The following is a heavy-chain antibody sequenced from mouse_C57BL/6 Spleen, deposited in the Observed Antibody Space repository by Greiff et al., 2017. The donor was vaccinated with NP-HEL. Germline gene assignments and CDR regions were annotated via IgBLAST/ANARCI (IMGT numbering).Heavy chain of an antibody. J-gene: IGHJ2*01. V-gene: IGHV5-16*01. CDR2: INYDGSST. CDR1: GFTFSDYY. Sequence: EVKVVESEGGLVQPGSSMKLSCTASGFTFSDYYMAWVRQVPEKGLEWVANINYDGSSTSYLDSLKRHFIISRDNAKNILYLQRSSLKSEDTATYYCARESYEYDGRFLDYWGQGTTLTVSS. D-gene: IGHD2-4*01. CDR3: ARESYEYDGRFLDY.